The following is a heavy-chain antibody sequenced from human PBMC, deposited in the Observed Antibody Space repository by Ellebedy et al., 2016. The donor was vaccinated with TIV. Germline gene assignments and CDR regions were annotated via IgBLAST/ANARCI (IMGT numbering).Heavy chain of an antibody. J-gene: IGHJ4*02. V-gene: IGHV3-23*01. CDR3: ATRAVPAGLIHLYLDW. CDR1: GFTFSSYA. D-gene: IGHD3-16*01. Sequence: GESLKISCAASGFTFSSYAMSWVRQAPGKGLEWVSLISGDGGTTHYADSVKGRFTISRDNSKSALYLQINSLRAEDTAVYYCATRAVPAGLIHLYLDWWGQGALVTVSS. CDR2: ISGDGGTT.